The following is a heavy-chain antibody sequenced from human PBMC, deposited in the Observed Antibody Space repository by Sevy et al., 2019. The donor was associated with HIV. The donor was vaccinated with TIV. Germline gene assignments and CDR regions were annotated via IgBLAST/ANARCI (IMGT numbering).Heavy chain of an antibody. Sequence: GGSLRLSCAASGFTFSDYYMTWIRHAPGKGLEWVSYISSSGSTIYYADSVKGRFTISRDNAKNSLYLQMNSLRAEDTAVYYCAREDMATTRGPFDYWGQGTLVTVSS. V-gene: IGHV3-11*01. CDR2: ISSSGSTI. CDR3: AREDMATTRGPFDY. D-gene: IGHD5-12*01. CDR1: GFTFSDYY. J-gene: IGHJ4*02.